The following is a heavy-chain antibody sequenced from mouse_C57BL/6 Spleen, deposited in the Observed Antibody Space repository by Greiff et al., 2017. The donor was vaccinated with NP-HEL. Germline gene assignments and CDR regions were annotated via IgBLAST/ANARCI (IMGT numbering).Heavy chain of an antibody. J-gene: IGHJ3*01. V-gene: IGHV1-82*01. CDR2: IYPGDGDT. Sequence: VQLQQSGPELVKPGASVKISCKASGYAFSSSWMNWVKQRPGKGLEWIGRIYPGDGDTNYNGKFKGKATLTADKSSSTAYMQLSSPTSEDSAVYFCARSVYYDYDAWFAYWGQGTLVTVSA. CDR3: ARSVYYDYDAWFAY. CDR1: GYAFSSSW. D-gene: IGHD2-4*01.